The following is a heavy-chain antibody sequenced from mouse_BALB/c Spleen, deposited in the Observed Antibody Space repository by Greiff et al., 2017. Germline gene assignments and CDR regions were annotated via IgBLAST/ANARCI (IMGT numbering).Heavy chain of an antibody. V-gene: IGHV5-6*02. CDR3: ARRCDYDAMDY. CDR1: GFTFSSYG. CDR2: ISSGGSYT. Sequence: VKLMESGGDLVKPGGSLKLSCAASGFTFSSYGMSWVRQTPDKRLEWVATISSGGSYTYYPDSVKGRFTISRDNAKNTLYLQMSSLKSEDTAMYYWARRCDYDAMDYWGQGTSVTVSS. J-gene: IGHJ4*01.